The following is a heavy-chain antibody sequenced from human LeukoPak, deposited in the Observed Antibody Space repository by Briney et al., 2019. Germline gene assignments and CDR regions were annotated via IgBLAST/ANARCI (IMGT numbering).Heavy chain of an antibody. J-gene: IGHJ4*02. Sequence: GGSLRLSCAASGFTLRTYGMHWVRQAPGKGLEWVAFIRNDESNKYYADSVKGRFTISRDSSKNTLYLQMNSLRAEDTAVYFCAKVIGGSSAWYARGFDYWGQGTLVTVSS. CDR3: AKVIGGSSAWYARGFDY. V-gene: IGHV3-30*02. CDR1: GFTLRTYG. D-gene: IGHD2-15*01. CDR2: IRNDESNK.